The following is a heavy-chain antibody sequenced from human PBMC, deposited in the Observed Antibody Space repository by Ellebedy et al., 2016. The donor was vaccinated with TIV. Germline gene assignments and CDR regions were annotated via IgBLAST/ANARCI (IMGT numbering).Heavy chain of an antibody. CDR1: GGSFSRYF. Sequence: SETLSLXXTVSGGSFSRYFWSWIRQPAGKGLEWIGRIFTSGSFNYNPSLMSRVTMSVVTSKNQISLRLNSVTTADTAVYYCARVHCSITTCDYYYMDVWGKGTTVTVSS. J-gene: IGHJ6*03. V-gene: IGHV4-4*07. CDR3: ARVHCSITTCDYYYMDV. CDR2: IFTSGSF. D-gene: IGHD1-1*01.